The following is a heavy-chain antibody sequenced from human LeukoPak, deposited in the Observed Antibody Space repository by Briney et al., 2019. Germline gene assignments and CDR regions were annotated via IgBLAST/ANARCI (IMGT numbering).Heavy chain of an antibody. D-gene: IGHD2-21*02. J-gene: IGHJ4*02. CDR1: GFTFDDYG. CDR3: ARVVGMTYYFDY. Sequence: PGGSLRLSCAASGFTFDDYGMSWVRQAPGKGLEWVSGINWNGGSTGYADSVKGRFTISRDNAKNSLYQQMNSLRAEDTALYYCARVVGMTYYFDYWGQGTLVTVSS. V-gene: IGHV3-20*04. CDR2: INWNGGST.